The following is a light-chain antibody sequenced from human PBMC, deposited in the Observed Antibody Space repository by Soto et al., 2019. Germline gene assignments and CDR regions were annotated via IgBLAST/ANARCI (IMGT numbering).Light chain of an antibody. J-gene: IGKJ5*01. V-gene: IGKV3-20*01. CDR3: QQYGSSQLT. CDR2: GAS. Sequence: EIVLTQSPGTLSLSPGERATLSCRASQSVSSSYLAWYQQKPGQAPRLLIYGASSRATGIPDRFSGSGSGTDFTLTISRLEPEEFAVYYCQQYGSSQLTFGQGTRLEIK. CDR1: QSVSSSY.